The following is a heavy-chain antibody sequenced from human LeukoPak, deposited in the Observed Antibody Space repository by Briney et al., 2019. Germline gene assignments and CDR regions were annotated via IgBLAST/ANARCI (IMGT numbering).Heavy chain of an antibody. V-gene: IGHV3-33*06. J-gene: IGHJ4*02. CDR2: IWYDGSNK. CDR1: GFTFSSYG. D-gene: IGHD3-10*01. Sequence: GGSLRLSCAASGFTFSSYGMHWVRQAPGKGLEWVAVIWYDGSNKYYADSVKGRFTISRDNSKNTLYLQMNSLRAEDTAVYYRAKDPRHNYYGSGSYYGVCYFDYWGQGTLVTVSS. CDR3: AKDPRHNYYGSGSYYGVCYFDY.